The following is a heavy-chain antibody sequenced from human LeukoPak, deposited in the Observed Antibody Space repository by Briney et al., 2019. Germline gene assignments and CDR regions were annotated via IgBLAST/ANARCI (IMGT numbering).Heavy chain of an antibody. J-gene: IGHJ4*02. CDR1: GFTFSSYA. CDR3: ARDTESGSSH. CDR2: ISYDGSNK. Sequence: GGSLRLSCAASGFTFSSYAMHWVRQAPGKGLEWVAIISYDGSNKYYADSVKGRITISRDNAKNSLFLQVNSLRAEDTAVYYCARDTESGSSHWGQGTLVTVSS. D-gene: IGHD6-6*01. V-gene: IGHV3-30-3*01.